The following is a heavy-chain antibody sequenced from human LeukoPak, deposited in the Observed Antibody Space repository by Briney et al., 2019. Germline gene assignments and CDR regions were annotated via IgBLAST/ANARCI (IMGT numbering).Heavy chain of an antibody. V-gene: IGHV3-23*01. J-gene: IGHJ4*02. CDR1: GVTFSSYS. D-gene: IGHD6-13*01. CDR2: ISVSGGST. Sequence: GGSLRLSCAASGVTFSSYSMSWVRLAPGKGLEWVSDISVSGGSTYYADPVKGRFTFSRDNYKNTLYLQMNSLRAEATALYYVAKVHTPYAGKLPFAYGGQGTLVTASS. CDR3: AKVHTPYAGKLPFAY.